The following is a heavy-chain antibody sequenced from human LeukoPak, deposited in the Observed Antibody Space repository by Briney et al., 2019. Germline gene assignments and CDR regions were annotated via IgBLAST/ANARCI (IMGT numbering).Heavy chain of an antibody. CDR1: GGSISSYY. D-gene: IGHD1-1*01. CDR3: ARDQLDAFDI. V-gene: IGHV4-59*01. Sequence: PSETLSLTCTVSGGSISSYYWSWIRQPPGKGLEWIGYIYYSGSTNYNPSLKSRVTISVDTSKNQFSLKLSSVTAADTAVYYCARDQLDAFDIWGQGTMVTDSS. J-gene: IGHJ3*02. CDR2: IYYSGST.